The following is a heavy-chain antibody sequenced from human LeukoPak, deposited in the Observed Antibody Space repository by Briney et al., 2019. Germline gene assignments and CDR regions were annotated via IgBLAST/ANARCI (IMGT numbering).Heavy chain of an antibody. J-gene: IGHJ5*02. Sequence: ASVKVSCKASGYTFTSYDINWVRQATGQGLEWMGWMNPNSGNTGYAQKFQGRVTITRNTSISTAYMELSSLRSEDTAVYYCARSERHYYDILTGAGKGFDPWGQGTLVTVSS. CDR2: MNPNSGNT. D-gene: IGHD3-9*01. CDR3: ARSERHYYDILTGAGKGFDP. CDR1: GYTFTSYD. V-gene: IGHV1-8*03.